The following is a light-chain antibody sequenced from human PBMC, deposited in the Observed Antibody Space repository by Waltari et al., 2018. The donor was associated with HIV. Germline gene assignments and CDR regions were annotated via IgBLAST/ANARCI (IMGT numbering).Light chain of an antibody. CDR3: AAWDDSLSGFYV. CDR2: RND. J-gene: IGLJ1*01. Sequence: QSVLTQPPSASGTPGQRVTISCSGSNFNIGSNYVYWYQHVPGAAPKLPIYRNDQRPSEGPDRFPGSKSGTSASLAISGLRSEDEADYYWAAWDDSLSGFYVLGTGTKVTVL. V-gene: IGLV1-47*01. CDR1: NFNIGSNY.